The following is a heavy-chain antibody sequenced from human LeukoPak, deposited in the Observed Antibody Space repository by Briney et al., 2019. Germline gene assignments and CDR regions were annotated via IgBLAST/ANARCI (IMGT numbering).Heavy chain of an antibody. CDR3: ARDKYSSGWYYFDY. Sequence: GGSLRLSCAASGFTFSSYAMHWVRQAPGKGLEWVAVISYDGSNKYYADSVKGRLTISRDNSKNTLYLQMNSLRAEDTAVYYCARDKYSSGWYYFDYWGQGTLVTVSS. CDR2: ISYDGSNK. J-gene: IGHJ4*02. CDR1: GFTFSSYA. V-gene: IGHV3-30-3*01. D-gene: IGHD6-19*01.